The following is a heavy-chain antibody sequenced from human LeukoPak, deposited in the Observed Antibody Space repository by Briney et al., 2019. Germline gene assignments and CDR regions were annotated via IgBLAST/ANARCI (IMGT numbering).Heavy chain of an antibody. Sequence: GGSLRLSCAASGFTFSSYWMSWVRQAPGKGLEWVANIKQDGSEKYYVDSVKGRFTISRDNYKNTLYLKMNNLRAEDTAVYYCAKDGVPSRWFGRNYFDYWGQGTLVTVSS. CDR2: IKQDGSEK. D-gene: IGHD3-10*01. V-gene: IGHV3-7*01. J-gene: IGHJ4*02. CDR3: AKDGVPSRWFGRNYFDY. CDR1: GFTFSSYW.